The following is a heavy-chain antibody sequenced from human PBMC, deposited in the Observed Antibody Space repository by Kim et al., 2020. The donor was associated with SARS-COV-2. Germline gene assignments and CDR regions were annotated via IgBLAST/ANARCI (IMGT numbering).Heavy chain of an antibody. J-gene: IGHJ4*02. Sequence: GSSTNYAASVKGRFTIYRDNAKNTLYLQMNNLRAEDTAVYYCATSRTFDYWGQGTLVTVSS. D-gene: IGHD1-1*01. V-gene: IGHV3-74*01. CDR2: GSST. CDR3: ATSRTFDY.